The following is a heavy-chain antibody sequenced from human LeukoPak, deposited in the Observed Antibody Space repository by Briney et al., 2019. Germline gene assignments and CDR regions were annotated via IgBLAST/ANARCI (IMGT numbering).Heavy chain of an antibody. V-gene: IGHV1-46*01. CDR2: INPSGGST. Sequence: ASVKVSCKASGYTFTSYYMHWVRQAPGQGLEWMGLINPSGGSTSYAQKFQGRVTVTRDTSTSTVYMELSSLRSEDTAVYYCARTCSSTSCPPYGMDVWGQGTTVTVSS. D-gene: IGHD2-2*01. J-gene: IGHJ6*02. CDR3: ARTCSSTSCPPYGMDV. CDR1: GYTFTSYY.